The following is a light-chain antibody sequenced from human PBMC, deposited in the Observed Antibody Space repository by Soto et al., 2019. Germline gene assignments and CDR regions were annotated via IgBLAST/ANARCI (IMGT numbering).Light chain of an antibody. V-gene: IGLV4-69*01. CDR3: QTWGSGIL. CDR1: SGHSSYA. J-gene: IGLJ2*01. CDR2: LNSDGSH. Sequence: QPVLTQSPSASASLGASVKLTCTLSSGHSSYAIAWHQQQPEKGPRYLMKLNSDGSHSKGDGIPDRFSGSSSGAERYLTIASRQSEDAADYYCQTWGSGILCGGGTKLTVL.